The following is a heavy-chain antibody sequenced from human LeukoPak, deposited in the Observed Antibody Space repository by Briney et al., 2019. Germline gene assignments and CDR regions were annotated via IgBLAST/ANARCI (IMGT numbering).Heavy chain of an antibody. D-gene: IGHD2-2*01. Sequence: GGSLRLSCAASGFTFSSYAMSWVRQAPGKGLEWVSAISGSGGSTYYADSVKGRFTIYRDNSKNTLYLQMNSLRAEDTAVYYCAKGSSAALYYFDYWGQGTLVTVSS. J-gene: IGHJ4*02. CDR1: GFTFSSYA. V-gene: IGHV3-23*01. CDR3: AKGSSAALYYFDY. CDR2: ISGSGGST.